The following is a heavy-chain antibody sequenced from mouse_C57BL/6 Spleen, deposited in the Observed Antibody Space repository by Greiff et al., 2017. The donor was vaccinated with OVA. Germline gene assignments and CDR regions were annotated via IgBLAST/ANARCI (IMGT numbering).Heavy chain of an antibody. CDR3: ARGLAGTGFDY. J-gene: IGHJ2*01. Sequence: QVQLQQSGPELVKPGASVKISCKASGYAFGSSWMNWVKQRPGKGLEWIGRIYPGDGDTNYNGKFKGKATLTADKSSSTAYMQLSSLTSEDSAVYFCARGLAGTGFDYWGQGTTLTVSS. CDR2: IYPGDGDT. CDR1: GYAFGSSW. D-gene: IGHD4-1*01. V-gene: IGHV1-82*01.